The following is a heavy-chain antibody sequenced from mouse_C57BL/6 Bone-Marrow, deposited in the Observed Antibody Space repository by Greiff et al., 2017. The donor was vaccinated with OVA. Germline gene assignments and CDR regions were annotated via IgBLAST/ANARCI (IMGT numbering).Heavy chain of an antibody. CDR1: GFSFNTYA. V-gene: IGHV10-1*01. CDR3: VIHLFNCTNAYFDV. Sequence: EVKLVESGGGLVQPKGSLKLSCAASGFSFNTYAMNWVRQAPGTGLEWVARIRRKSNNYATYYADSVKARFTISSDDSESMLYLLMNNLYPDVTALYYCVIHLFNCTNAYFDVWGTGPTVTVSS. J-gene: IGHJ1*03. CDR2: IRRKSNNYAT. D-gene: IGHD5-1*01.